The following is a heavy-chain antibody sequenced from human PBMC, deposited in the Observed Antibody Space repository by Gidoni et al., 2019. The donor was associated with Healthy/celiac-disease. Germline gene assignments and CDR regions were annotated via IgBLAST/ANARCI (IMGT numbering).Heavy chain of an antibody. J-gene: IGHJ3*02. CDR3: ARVGLAAAGNLAAFDI. CDR1: GGSISSGSYY. Sequence: QVQLQESGPGLVKPSQTLSLTCTVSGGSISSGSYYWCWIRQPAGKGLEWIGRIYTSGSTNYNPALKSRVTISVDTSKNQFSLKLSSVTAADTAVYYCARVGLAAAGNLAAFDIWGQGTMVTVSS. D-gene: IGHD6-13*01. CDR2: IYTSGST. V-gene: IGHV4-61*02.